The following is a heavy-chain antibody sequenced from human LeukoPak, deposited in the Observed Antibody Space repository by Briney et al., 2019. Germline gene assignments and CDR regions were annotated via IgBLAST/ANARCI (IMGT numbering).Heavy chain of an antibody. Sequence: GGSLRLSCAASGITFNSYGMPRVRQAPDKGLEWVAFIRYDGSNEYYADSVKGRFTISRDNSKNMLYLQMNSLRGEDTAVYYCCGDFDYWGQGTLVTVSS. CDR2: IRYDGSNE. CDR3: CGDFDY. D-gene: IGHD2-21*01. V-gene: IGHV3-30*02. J-gene: IGHJ4*02. CDR1: GITFNSYG.